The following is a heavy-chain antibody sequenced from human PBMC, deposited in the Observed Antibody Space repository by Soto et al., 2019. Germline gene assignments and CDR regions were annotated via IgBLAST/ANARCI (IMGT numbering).Heavy chain of an antibody. D-gene: IGHD3-22*01. V-gene: IGHV1-69*01. CDR3: ATNYYDGSGHYFIFEH. CDR1: GRTFNNYA. CDR2: IIPIGGTP. J-gene: IGHJ4*02. Sequence: QVQLVQSGAEVKKPGSSVKVSCKASGRTFNNYAISWVRQAPGIGFEWLGVIIPIGGTPEHAQKFQGRVTISADESTNTAYMELSSLRSEDTAVYNCATNYYDGSGHYFIFEHWGQGTLVTVSS.